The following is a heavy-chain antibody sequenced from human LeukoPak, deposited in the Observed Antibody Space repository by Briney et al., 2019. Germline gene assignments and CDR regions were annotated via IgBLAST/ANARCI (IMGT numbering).Heavy chain of an antibody. J-gene: IGHJ3*02. Sequence: GGSLRLSCAASGFTFSCCTMHWVRQAPGKGLEWVSSITSSSNYIFYADSVKGRFTISRDNAKNSVNLQMNSLRDEDTAMYYCVRDGNAFDIWGQGTMVTVSS. CDR2: ITSSSNYI. V-gene: IGHV3-21*01. CDR3: VRDGNAFDI. CDR1: GFTFSCCT. D-gene: IGHD1-1*01.